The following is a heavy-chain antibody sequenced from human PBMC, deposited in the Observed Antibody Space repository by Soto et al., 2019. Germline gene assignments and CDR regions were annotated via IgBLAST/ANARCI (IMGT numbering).Heavy chain of an antibody. Sequence: QVQLVQSGAEVKKPGASVKVSCKASGYTFTSYGISWVRQAPGQGLEWMGWISAYNGNTNYAQQLQGRVTMTTDTSTSTAYIELRSLRSDDTSVYYCARESSSSCHDYWGQVTLVTVSS. CDR2: ISAYNGNT. CDR3: ARESSSSCHDY. D-gene: IGHD6-13*01. V-gene: IGHV1-18*01. CDR1: GYTFTSYG. J-gene: IGHJ4*02.